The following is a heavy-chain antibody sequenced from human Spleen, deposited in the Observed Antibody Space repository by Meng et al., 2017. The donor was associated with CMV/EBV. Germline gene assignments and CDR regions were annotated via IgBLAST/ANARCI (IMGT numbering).Heavy chain of an antibody. J-gene: IGHJ6*02. CDR1: GYSFTGYY. CDR2: INPNSGGT. V-gene: IGHV1-2*02. CDR3: ARDRAYIVVVPAATSIQLWTNGMDV. Sequence: ASAKVSCKASGYSFTGYYMHWVRQAPGQGLEWMGWINPNSGGTNYAQKFQGRVTMTRDTSISTAYMELSRLRSDDTAVYYCARDRAYIVVVPAATSIQLWTNGMDVWGQGTTVTVSS. D-gene: IGHD2-2*01.